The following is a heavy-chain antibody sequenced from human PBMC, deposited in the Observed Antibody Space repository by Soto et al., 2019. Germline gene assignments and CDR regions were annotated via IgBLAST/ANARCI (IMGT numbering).Heavy chain of an antibody. CDR2: IWSDGTNK. CDR1: GFNFPDYA. Sequence: QIQLVESGGGVVQPGRSLRLSCAASGFNFPDYAMHWVRQAPGKGLEWVSVIWSDGTNKYYVDSVKGRFTISRDNSNQTLILHMNSLRAEATAVYYCARGGRISEGTRLDNWGQGILVTVSS. D-gene: IGHD1-26*01. V-gene: IGHV3-33*01. CDR3: ARGGRISEGTRLDN. J-gene: IGHJ4*02.